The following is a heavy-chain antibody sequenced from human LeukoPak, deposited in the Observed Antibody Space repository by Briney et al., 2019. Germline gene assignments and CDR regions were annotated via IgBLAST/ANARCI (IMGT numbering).Heavy chain of an antibody. D-gene: IGHD5-18*01. Sequence: SETLSLTCTVSGGSISSYYWSWIRQPAGKGLEWIGRTYTSGSTNYNPSLKSRVTMSVDTSKNQFSLKLSSVTAADTAVYYCARGRAPIQNYYYYYMDVWGKGTTVTISS. V-gene: IGHV4-4*07. CDR2: TYTSGST. CDR1: GGSISSYY. J-gene: IGHJ6*03. CDR3: ARGRAPIQNYYYYYMDV.